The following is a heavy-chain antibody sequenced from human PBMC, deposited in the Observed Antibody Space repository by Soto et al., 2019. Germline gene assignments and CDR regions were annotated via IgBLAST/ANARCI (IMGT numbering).Heavy chain of an antibody. Sequence: EVQLLESGGGLVQPGGSLRLSCAASGFTFSSYAMNWVRQAPGKGLEWVSVISGSGGSTYYADSVKGRFTISRDNSKNSLYLQMNSLRAEETAVYYCAKRGSGSYYTYWGQGTLVTVSS. CDR3: AKRGSGSYYTY. CDR2: ISGSGGST. CDR1: GFTFSSYA. D-gene: IGHD3-10*01. J-gene: IGHJ4*02. V-gene: IGHV3-23*01.